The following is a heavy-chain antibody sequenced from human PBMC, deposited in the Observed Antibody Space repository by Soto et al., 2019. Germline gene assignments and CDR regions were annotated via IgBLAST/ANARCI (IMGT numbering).Heavy chain of an antibody. CDR3: ARERQWPDTWYFDY. D-gene: IGHD6-19*01. CDR1: GGSISSYY. V-gene: IGHV4-59*01. CDR2: IYYSGST. Sequence: PSETLSLTCTVSGGSISSYYWSWIRQPPGKGLEWIGYIYYSGSTNYNPSLKSRATISVDTSKNQFSLKLSSVTAADTAVYYCARERQWPDTWYFDYWGQGTLVTVSS. J-gene: IGHJ4*02.